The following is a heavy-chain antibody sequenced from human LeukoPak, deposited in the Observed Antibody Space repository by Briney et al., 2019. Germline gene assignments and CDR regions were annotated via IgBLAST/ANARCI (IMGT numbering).Heavy chain of an antibody. CDR2: ISSNGDNT. Sequence: GGSLRLSCSVPGFTSSTSVMHWVRQAPGKGLEYVSAISSNGDNTYYADSVKGRFTISRDNSKNTLYLQMSSLRADDTALYYCVRGTGYWGQGTLVTVSS. CDR1: GFTSSTSV. V-gene: IGHV3-64D*06. J-gene: IGHJ4*02. CDR3: VRGTGY.